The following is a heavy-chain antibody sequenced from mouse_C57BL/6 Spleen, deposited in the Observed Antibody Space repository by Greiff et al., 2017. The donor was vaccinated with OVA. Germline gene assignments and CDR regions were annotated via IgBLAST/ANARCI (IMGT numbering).Heavy chain of an antibody. CDR3: ANYYGSSYPYYFDD. V-gene: IGHV1-64*01. CDR2: IHPNSGST. Sequence: QVQLQQPGAELVKPGASVKLSCKASGYTFTSYWMHWVKQRPGQGLEWIGMIHPNSGSTNYNEKFKSKATLTVDKSSSTAYMQLSSLTSEDSAVYYCANYYGSSYPYYFDDWGQGTTLTVSS. CDR1: GYTFTSYW. J-gene: IGHJ2*01. D-gene: IGHD1-1*01.